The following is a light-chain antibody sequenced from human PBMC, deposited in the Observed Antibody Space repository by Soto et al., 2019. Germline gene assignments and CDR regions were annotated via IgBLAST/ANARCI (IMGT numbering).Light chain of an antibody. CDR1: SSNIGAGYD. J-gene: IGLJ2*01. Sequence: QSVLTQPPSVSGAPGQRVTISCTGSSSNIGAGYDVHWYQQLPGTAPKLLIYGNNNRPSGVPDRFSGSKSGTSASLAITGLQAEDEADYYCPSYDSSLNVVFGGETKLTVL. V-gene: IGLV1-40*01. CDR3: PSYDSSLNVV. CDR2: GNN.